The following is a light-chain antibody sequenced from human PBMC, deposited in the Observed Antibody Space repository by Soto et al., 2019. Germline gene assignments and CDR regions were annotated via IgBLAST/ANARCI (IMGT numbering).Light chain of an antibody. V-gene: IGLV2-14*01. J-gene: IGLJ1*01. CDR3: SSYTDSSTLGLYV. CDR2: EVT. Sequence: QSVLTQPASVSGSPGQSITISCTGTISDIGGYEYVSWYQQHPGKAPRLMIYEVTYRPSGVSNRFSGSKSGSTASLTISGLQAEDEADYYFSSYTDSSTLGLYVFGTGTKVTV. CDR1: ISDIGGYEY.